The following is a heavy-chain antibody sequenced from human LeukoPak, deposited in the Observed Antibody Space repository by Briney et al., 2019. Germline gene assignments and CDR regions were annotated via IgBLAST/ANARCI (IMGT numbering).Heavy chain of an antibody. Sequence: SETLSLTCAVSGGSISSGGYSWSWIRQPPGKGLEWIGYIYHSGSTYYNPSLKSRVTISVDRSKNQFSLKLSSVTAADTAVYYCAREVAAAGFDGAFDIWGQGTMVTVSS. CDR2: IYHSGST. D-gene: IGHD6-13*01. J-gene: IGHJ3*02. CDR1: GGSISSGGYS. V-gene: IGHV4-30-2*01. CDR3: AREVAAAGFDGAFDI.